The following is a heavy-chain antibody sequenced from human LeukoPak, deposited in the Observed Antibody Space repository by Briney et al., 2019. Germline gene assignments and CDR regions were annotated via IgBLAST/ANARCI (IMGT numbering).Heavy chain of an antibody. CDR3: AKEGIGAAGRRFDC. D-gene: IGHD6-13*01. CDR1: GFTFSSYG. V-gene: IGHV3-23*01. CDR2: IANTGGNT. Sequence: GGSLRLSCVASGFTFSSYGMNWVRQAPGKGLQLVSSIANTGGNTYYADFMKGRFPISRDNSKNTLYLQMNSLRDEDTAVYYCAKEGIGAAGRRFDCWGQGTPVTVSS. J-gene: IGHJ4*02.